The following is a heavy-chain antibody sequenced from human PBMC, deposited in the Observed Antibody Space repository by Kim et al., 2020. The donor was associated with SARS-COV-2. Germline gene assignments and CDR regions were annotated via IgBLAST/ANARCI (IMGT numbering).Heavy chain of an antibody. CDR3: ARQSYSGYDGWFDP. D-gene: IGHD5-12*01. V-gene: IGHV7-4-1*02. Sequence: ASVKVSCKASGYMFTYYPMNWVRQAPVQGLEWMGWINTNTGNPTYAQGFTGRFVFSWDASVNTAYLQISSLKPEDTAVYYCARQSYSGYDGWFDPWGQGTLVTVSS. CDR1: GYMFTYYP. J-gene: IGHJ5*02. CDR2: INTNTGNP.